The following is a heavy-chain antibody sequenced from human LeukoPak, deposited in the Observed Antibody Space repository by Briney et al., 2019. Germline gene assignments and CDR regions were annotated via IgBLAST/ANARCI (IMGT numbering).Heavy chain of an antibody. D-gene: IGHD5-24*01. CDR3: ARGTRRDGYNSAFMGAFDI. V-gene: IGHV4-34*01. CDR1: GGSFSGYY. Sequence: SETLSLTCAVYGGSFSGYYWSWIRQPPGKGLEWIGEINHSGSTNYNPSLRSRVTISVDTSKNQFSLKLSSVTAADTAVYYRARGTRRDGYNSAFMGAFDIWGQGTVVTVSS. J-gene: IGHJ3*02. CDR2: INHSGST.